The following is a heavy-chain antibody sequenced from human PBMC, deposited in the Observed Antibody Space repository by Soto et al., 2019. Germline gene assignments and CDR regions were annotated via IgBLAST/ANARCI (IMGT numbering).Heavy chain of an antibody. CDR2: IKQDGSEQ. CDR3: ARARVTDRGYYGMDV. Sequence: HPGGSLRLSCAPSGFTFSSNWMIWVPQAQGKGLEWVANIKQDGSEQDYVESVKDRSTISRDNAKNSLYLQMNSLRAEDTAVYYCARARVTDRGYYGMDVWGQGTTVTVSS. CDR1: GFTFSSNW. J-gene: IGHJ6*02. D-gene: IGHD4-4*01. V-gene: IGHV3-7*01.